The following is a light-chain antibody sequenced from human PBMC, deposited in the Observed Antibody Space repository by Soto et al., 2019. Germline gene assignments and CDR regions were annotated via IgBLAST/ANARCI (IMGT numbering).Light chain of an antibody. V-gene: IGKV1-5*03. CDR1: QGVSTW. J-gene: IGKJ1*01. Sequence: IQLTQSPSTLSGSVGDRGTITCRASQGVSTWLAWYQQRPSQAPKLLVYEASKLQSGVPSRFSASGSVRDFTLTISSLQPEDSATYYCQQYYDFRTFGQGTKVEI. CDR2: EAS. CDR3: QQYYDFRT.